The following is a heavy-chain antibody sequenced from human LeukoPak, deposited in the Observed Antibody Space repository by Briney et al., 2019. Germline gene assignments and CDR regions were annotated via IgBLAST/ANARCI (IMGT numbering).Heavy chain of an antibody. V-gene: IGHV5-51*01. D-gene: IGHD3-10*01. CDR1: GYSFTSYW. J-gene: IGHJ4*02. CDR2: IYPGDSDT. Sequence: GESLQISSQGSGYSFTSYWIGWVRPMPGKGLEWMGIIYPGDSDTRYSPSFQGQVTISADKSISTAYLQWSSLKASDTAMYYCALDYYGSGSFEAPCFDYWGQGTLVTVSS. CDR3: ALDYYGSGSFEAPCFDY.